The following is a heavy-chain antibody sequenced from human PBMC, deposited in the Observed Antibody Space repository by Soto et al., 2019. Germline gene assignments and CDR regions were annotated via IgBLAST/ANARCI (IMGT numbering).Heavy chain of an antibody. CDR1: GFTFSSYW. J-gene: IGHJ4*02. CDR3: ARGLFQGLRYFDWLKVYYFDY. V-gene: IGHV3-7*05. Sequence: GGSLRLSCAASGFTFSSYWMSWVRQAPGKGLEWVANIKQDGSEKYYVDSVKGRFTISRDNAKNSLYLQMNSLRAEDTAVYYCARGLFQGLRYFDWLKVYYFDYWGQGTLVTVSS. CDR2: IKQDGSEK. D-gene: IGHD3-9*01.